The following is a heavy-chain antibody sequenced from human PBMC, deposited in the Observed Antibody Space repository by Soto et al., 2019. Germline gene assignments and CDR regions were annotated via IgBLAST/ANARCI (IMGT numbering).Heavy chain of an antibody. CDR3: ARAGGFVVISHLYQFEY. CDR1: GYTFTNYA. Sequence: GASVKVSCKASGYTFTNYAMHWVRQAPGQRLEWMGWINAGNGNTKYSQNFQGRVAVTRDTSASTAYMELGSLRPEDTAVYYCARAGGFVVISHLYQFEYWGQGTMVTVSS. CDR2: INAGNGNT. V-gene: IGHV1-3*01. D-gene: IGHD2-2*01. J-gene: IGHJ4*02.